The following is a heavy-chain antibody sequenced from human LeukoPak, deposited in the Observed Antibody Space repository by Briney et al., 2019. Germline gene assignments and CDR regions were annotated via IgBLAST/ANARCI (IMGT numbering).Heavy chain of an antibody. V-gene: IGHV3-9*01. CDR3: GKDLDASERQNDYYYYGMDV. CDR2: ITWDSGRI. D-gene: IGHD2/OR15-2a*01. J-gene: IGHJ6*02. Sequence: GGSLRLSCAASGFSFHDYDMHWVRQAPGKGLEWVAGITWDSGRIGYADSAKGRFTVSRDNAQNSLYLQMNSLRPEDTALFYCGKDLDASERQNDYYYYGMDVWGQGTTVTVSS. CDR1: GFSFHDYD.